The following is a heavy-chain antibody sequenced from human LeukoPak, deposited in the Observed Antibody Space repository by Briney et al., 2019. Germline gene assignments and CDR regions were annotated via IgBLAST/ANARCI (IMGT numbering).Heavy chain of an antibody. CDR1: GGTFSSYA. CDR2: IIPIFGTA. D-gene: IGHD3-22*01. J-gene: IGHJ4*02. V-gene: IGHV1-69*13. Sequence: SVKVSCKASGGTFSSYAISWVRQAPGQGLEWMGGIIPIFGTANYAQKFQGRVTITADESTSTAYMELSSLRSGDTAVYYCATNYYDSSGYYAPVDYWGQGTLVTVSS. CDR3: ATNYYDSSGYYAPVDY.